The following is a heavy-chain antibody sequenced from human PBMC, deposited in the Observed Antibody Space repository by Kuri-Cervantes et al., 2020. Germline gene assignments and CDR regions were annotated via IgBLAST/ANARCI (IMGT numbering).Heavy chain of an antibody. V-gene: IGHV4-59*13. J-gene: IGHJ6*02. CDR1: GGSISSYY. CDR2: IYYSGST. Sequence: SETLSLTCTVSGGSISSYYWSWIRQPPGKGLEWIGYIYYSGSTNYNPSLRSRVTISVDTSKNQFSLKLSSVTAADTAVYYCATLYGSSLSPRVTDYYYYGMDVWGQGTTVTVSS. D-gene: IGHD6-13*01. CDR3: ATLYGSSLSPRVTDYYYYGMDV.